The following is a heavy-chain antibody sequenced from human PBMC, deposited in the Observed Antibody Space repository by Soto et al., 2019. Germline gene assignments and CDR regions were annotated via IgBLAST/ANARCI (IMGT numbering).Heavy chain of an antibody. CDR3: AKYAEGYSYGYGDYYYYYMDV. CDR2: ISGSGGST. J-gene: IGHJ6*03. Sequence: GGSLRLSCAASGFTFSSYAMSWVRQAPGKGLEWVSAISGSGGSTYYADSVKGRFTISRDNSKNTLYLQMNSLRAEDTAVYDCAKYAEGYSYGYGDYYYYYMDVWGKGTTVTVSS. D-gene: IGHD5-18*01. V-gene: IGHV3-23*01. CDR1: GFTFSSYA.